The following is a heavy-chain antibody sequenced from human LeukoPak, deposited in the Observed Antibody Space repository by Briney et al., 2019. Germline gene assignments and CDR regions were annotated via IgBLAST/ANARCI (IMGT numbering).Heavy chain of an antibody. Sequence: PGGSLRLSCAASGFTFSTYWMHWVRHAPGKGLVWVSRINSDESRTTYADSVKGRLTISRDNSKNTLYLLMNSLRPEDTAVYYCAKSRRAYCSCGSFFGLLDYWGQGTLVTVSS. J-gene: IGHJ4*02. CDR2: INSDESRT. CDR3: AKSRRAYCSCGSFFGLLDY. V-gene: IGHV3-74*01. CDR1: GFTFSTYW. D-gene: IGHD2-15*01.